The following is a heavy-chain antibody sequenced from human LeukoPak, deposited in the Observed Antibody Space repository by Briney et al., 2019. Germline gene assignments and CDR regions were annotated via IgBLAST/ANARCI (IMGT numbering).Heavy chain of an antibody. CDR1: GFTFSSYA. CDR2: ISGSGGST. Sequence: GGSLRLSCAASGFTFSSYAMSWVRQAPGKGLEWVSAISGSGGSTYYADSVKGRFTISTDNSKNTLYLQMNSLRAEDTAVYYCAKDLDGAVWWLPYYYYGMGVWGQGATVTVSS. CDR3: AKDLDGAVWWLPYYYYGMGV. J-gene: IGHJ6*02. D-gene: IGHD5-12*01. V-gene: IGHV3-23*01.